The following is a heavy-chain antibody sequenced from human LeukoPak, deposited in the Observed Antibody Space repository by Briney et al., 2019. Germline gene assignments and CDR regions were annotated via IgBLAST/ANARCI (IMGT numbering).Heavy chain of an antibody. CDR3: ARDGWLCGSGSYLGVSDF. D-gene: IGHD3-10*01. Sequence: ASVKVSCKASGHTFAIYGISWVRQVPGQGLEWMGWISAYNGNTNYAQKLQGRVTMTTDTSTSTAYMELRSLRSDDTAVYYCARDGWLCGSGSYLGVSDFWGQGTLVTVSS. CDR1: GHTFAIYG. CDR2: ISAYNGNT. V-gene: IGHV1-18*04. J-gene: IGHJ4*02.